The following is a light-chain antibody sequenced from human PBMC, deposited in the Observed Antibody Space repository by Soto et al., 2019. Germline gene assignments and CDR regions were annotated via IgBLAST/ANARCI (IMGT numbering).Light chain of an antibody. CDR1: QSISSW. CDR3: QQYNSYWT. V-gene: IGKV1-5*01. Sequence: DIQMTQSPSTLSASVGDRVTITCWASQSISSWLAWYQQKPGKAPKLLIYDASSLESGVLSRFSGSGSGTEFTLTISSLQPDDFATYFCQQYNSYWTFGQGTKVEIK. J-gene: IGKJ1*01. CDR2: DAS.